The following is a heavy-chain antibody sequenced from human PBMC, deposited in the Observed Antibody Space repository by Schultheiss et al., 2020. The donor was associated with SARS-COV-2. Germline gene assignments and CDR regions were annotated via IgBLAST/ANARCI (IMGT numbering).Heavy chain of an antibody. CDR2: IYYSGST. Sequence: ETLSLTCPVSGGSISSYYWSWIRQPPGKGLEWIGYIYYSGSTNYNPSLKSRVTISVDTSKNQFSLKLSSVTAADTAVYYCAREGSHTTRYYYMDVWGKGTTVTVSS. CDR3: AREGSHTTRYYYMDV. D-gene: IGHD4-17*01. CDR1: GGSISSYY. V-gene: IGHV4-59*01. J-gene: IGHJ6*03.